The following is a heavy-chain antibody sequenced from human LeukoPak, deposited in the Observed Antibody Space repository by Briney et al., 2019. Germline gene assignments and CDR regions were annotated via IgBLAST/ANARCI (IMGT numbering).Heavy chain of an antibody. D-gene: IGHD3-16*02. V-gene: IGHV3-33*01. J-gene: IGHJ3*02. Sequence: GGSLRLSSAASGFTFSNYGMHWVRQAPGKGLEWVAVIWYDGSNKYYADSVKGRFTISRDNSKNTLYLQMNSLRAEDTAVYYCARQNYVWGSYRPDDAFDIWGQGTKVTVSS. CDR3: ARQNYVWGSYRPDDAFDI. CDR1: GFTFSNYG. CDR2: IWYDGSNK.